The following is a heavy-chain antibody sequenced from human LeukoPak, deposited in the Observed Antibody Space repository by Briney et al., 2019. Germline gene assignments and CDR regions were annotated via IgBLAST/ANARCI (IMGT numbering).Heavy chain of an antibody. V-gene: IGHV1-8*01. CDR3: ARAGDVLRYFDWLYDYYYGMDV. D-gene: IGHD3-9*01. Sequence: ASVTVSYKASGYTFTSYDINWVRQATGQGREWMGWMNPNSGNTGYAQKFQGRVTMTRNTSISTAYMELSSLRSEDTAVYYCARAGDVLRYFDWLYDYYYGMDVWGQGTTVTVSS. J-gene: IGHJ6*02. CDR2: MNPNSGNT. CDR1: GYTFTSYD.